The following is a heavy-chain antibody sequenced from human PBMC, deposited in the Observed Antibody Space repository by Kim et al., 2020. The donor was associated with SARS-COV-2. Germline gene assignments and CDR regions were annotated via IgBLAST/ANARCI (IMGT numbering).Heavy chain of an antibody. J-gene: IGHJ4*02. V-gene: IGHV3-30*04. CDR1: GFTFSSYA. CDR2: ISYDGSNK. CDR3: ARGEDY. Sequence: GGSLRLSCAASGFTFSSYAMHWVRQAPGKGLEWVAVISYDGSNKYYADSVKGRFTISRDNSKNTLYLQMNSLRAEDTAVYYCARGEDYWGQGTLVTVSS.